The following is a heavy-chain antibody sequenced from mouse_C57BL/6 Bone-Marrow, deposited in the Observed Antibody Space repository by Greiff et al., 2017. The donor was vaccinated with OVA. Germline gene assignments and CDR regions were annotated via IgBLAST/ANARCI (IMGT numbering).Heavy chain of an antibody. J-gene: IGHJ2*01. Sequence: EVMLVESGGGLVKPGGSLKLSCAASGFTFSSYAMSWVRQTPEKRLEWVATISDGGSYTYYPDNVKGRFTISRDNAKNNLYLQMSHLKSEDTAMYYCAREGHIFDYWGQGTTLTVSS. V-gene: IGHV5-4*01. CDR2: ISDGGSYT. CDR3: AREGHIFDY. CDR1: GFTFSSYA.